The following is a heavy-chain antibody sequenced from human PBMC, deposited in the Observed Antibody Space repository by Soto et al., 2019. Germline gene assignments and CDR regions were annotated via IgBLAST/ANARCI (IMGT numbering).Heavy chain of an antibody. Sequence: SETLSLTCAVSGSSLTTTHWWSWVRQSPGKGLEWIGEIYRSGSTKYNPSLKSRVSMSLDKSKNEFSLNLKSVTAADTAVYYCARTVRSYSWSYFDDWGQGTLVTVSS. CDR1: GSSLTTTHW. D-gene: IGHD4-4*01. CDR3: ARTVRSYSWSYFDD. CDR2: IYRSGST. J-gene: IGHJ4*02. V-gene: IGHV4-4*02.